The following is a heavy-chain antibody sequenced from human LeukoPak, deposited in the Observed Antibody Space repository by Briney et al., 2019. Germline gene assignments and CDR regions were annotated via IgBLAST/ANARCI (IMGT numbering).Heavy chain of an antibody. CDR3: ASRGIAVAGRETNNDY. Sequence: PGGSLRLSCAASGFTFSTSVMHWVRQAPGKGLEWLSFIRFDGSEKYYADSVKARFSISRDNSMNTLYLQMNSLRPEDTAVCYCASRGIAVAGRETNNDYWGQGTLITVSS. V-gene: IGHV3-30*02. D-gene: IGHD6-19*01. CDR1: GFTFSTSV. J-gene: IGHJ4*02. CDR2: IRFDGSEK.